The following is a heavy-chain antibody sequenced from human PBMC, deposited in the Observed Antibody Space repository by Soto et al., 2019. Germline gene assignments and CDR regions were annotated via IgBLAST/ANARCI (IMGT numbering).Heavy chain of an antibody. CDR3: ARGAPLLWFGEPRAIFDY. V-gene: IGHV3-48*03. Sequence: PGGSLRLSCAASGFTFSSYEMNWVRQAPGKGLERVSYISSAGSTIYYADSVKGRFTISRENAKNSLYLQMNSLRAEDTAVYYCARGAPLLWFGEPRAIFDYWGQGTLVTVS. J-gene: IGHJ4*02. CDR1: GFTFSSYE. D-gene: IGHD3-10*01. CDR2: ISSAGSTI.